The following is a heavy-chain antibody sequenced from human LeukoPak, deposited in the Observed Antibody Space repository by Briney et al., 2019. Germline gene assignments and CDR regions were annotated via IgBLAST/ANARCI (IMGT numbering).Heavy chain of an antibody. V-gene: IGHV3-11*06. J-gene: IGHJ4*02. CDR2: ISSSSSYT. D-gene: IGHD3-10*01. CDR1: GFTFSDYY. CDR3: ARVGIEMAQGVMMPFDY. Sequence: GGSLRLSCAASGFTFSDYYMSWIRQAPGKGLEWVSYISSSSSYTNYADSVKGRFTISRDNAKNSLYLQMNSLRAEDTAVYYCARVGIEMAQGVMMPFDYWGQGTLVTVSS.